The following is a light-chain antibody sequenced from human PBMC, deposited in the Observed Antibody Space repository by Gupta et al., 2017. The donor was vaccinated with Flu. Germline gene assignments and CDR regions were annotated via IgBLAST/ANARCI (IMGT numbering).Light chain of an antibody. Sequence: DRVTITWRASQSGDKYLAWYQQKPGEAPNLLIYTTSTLQSGVPSRFSGSGSGPDFTLTITNLQPEDAATYYCQQANSFPITFGQGTRLEIK. V-gene: IGKV1-12*01. J-gene: IGKJ5*01. CDR2: TTS. CDR1: QSGDKY. CDR3: QQANSFPIT.